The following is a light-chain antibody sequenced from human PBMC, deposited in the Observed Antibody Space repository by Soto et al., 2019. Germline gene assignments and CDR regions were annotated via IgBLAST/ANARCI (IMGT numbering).Light chain of an antibody. CDR2: GAS. Sequence: EIVMTQSPATLSVSPGEIATLSFRASQSVSNNYLAWYQQKPGQAPRLLIYGASNRATGIPDRFSGSGSGTDFTLTISRLEPEDFAVYYCQQYGSSGTFGQGTKVDI. CDR1: QSVSNNY. V-gene: IGKV3-20*01. J-gene: IGKJ1*01. CDR3: QQYGSSGT.